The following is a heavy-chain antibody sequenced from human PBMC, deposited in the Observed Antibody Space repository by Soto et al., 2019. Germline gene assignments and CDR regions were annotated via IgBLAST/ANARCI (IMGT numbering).Heavy chain of an antibody. CDR2: LTPSGGSM. CDR1: GFTFSTYA. V-gene: IGHV3-23*01. J-gene: IGHJ3*02. CDR3: AHPRGYGVFDAYDI. Sequence: EAQLLESGGGLVQPGGSLRLSCVASGFTFSTYAMSWVRQAPGKGLEWVSALTPSGGSMYYADSVKGRFTISRDNSMNALYLQMNSLRIEDTAVYYCAHPRGYGVFDAYDIWGQGTMVTVSS. D-gene: IGHD4-17*01.